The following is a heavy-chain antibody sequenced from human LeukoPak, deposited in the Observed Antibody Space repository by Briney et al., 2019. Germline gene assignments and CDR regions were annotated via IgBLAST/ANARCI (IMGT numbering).Heavy chain of an antibody. CDR3: ARGRGSTKGVRYYYYMDV. D-gene: IGHD2-2*01. Sequence: PSETLSLTCTVSGGSISSGDYYWSWIRQPPGKGLEWIGYIYYSGSTYYNPSLKSRVTISVDTSKNQFSLKLSSVTAADTAVYYCARGRGSTKGVRYYYYMDVWGKGTTVTVSS. V-gene: IGHV4-30-4*08. J-gene: IGHJ6*03. CDR2: IYYSGST. CDR1: GGSISSGDYY.